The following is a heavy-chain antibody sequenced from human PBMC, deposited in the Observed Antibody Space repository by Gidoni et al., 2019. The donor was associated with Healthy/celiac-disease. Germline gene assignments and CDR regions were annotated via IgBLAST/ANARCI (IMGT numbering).Heavy chain of an antibody. D-gene: IGHD6-19*01. CDR3: ARHLARVAVAGAIDY. Sequence: QLQLQESGTGLGKPSETLSLTGTVSGGAIRSSSYYWGWIRQPPGKGLEWIGSIYYSGSTYYNPSLKSRVTISVDTSKNQFSLKLSSVTAADTAVYYCARHLARVAVAGAIDYWGQGTLVTVSS. CDR1: GGAIRSSSYY. CDR2: IYYSGST. V-gene: IGHV4-39*01. J-gene: IGHJ4*02.